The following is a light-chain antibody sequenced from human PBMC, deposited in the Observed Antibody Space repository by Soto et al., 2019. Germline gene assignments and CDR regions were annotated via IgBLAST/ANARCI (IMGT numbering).Light chain of an antibody. CDR3: QSYDSSLSVVV. V-gene: IGLV1-40*01. CDR1: SSNIGAGYD. Sequence: QSVLTQPPSVSGAPGQRVTISCTGSSSNIGAGYDVHWYQQLPGTAPKLLIYGNNNRPSGVPDRFSDSKSGTSASLAITGLQAEDEADYYCQSYDSSLSVVVFGGGTKLTVL. J-gene: IGLJ2*01. CDR2: GNN.